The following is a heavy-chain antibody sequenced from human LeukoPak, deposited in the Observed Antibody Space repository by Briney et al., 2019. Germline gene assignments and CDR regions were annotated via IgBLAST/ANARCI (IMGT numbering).Heavy chain of an antibody. V-gene: IGHV1-2*06. CDR2: NYPNTGGT. Sequence: AASVKVSCNTSGYSFTNYHMHWVRLAPGQGLEWMGHNYPNTGGTSYAQRFQGRVTMTSDTSVSTVYMELSSLISDDTAAYYCARGNWYYDYWGQGTLVTVSS. J-gene: IGHJ4*02. CDR3: ARGNWYYDY. CDR1: GYSFTNYH. D-gene: IGHD1-7*01.